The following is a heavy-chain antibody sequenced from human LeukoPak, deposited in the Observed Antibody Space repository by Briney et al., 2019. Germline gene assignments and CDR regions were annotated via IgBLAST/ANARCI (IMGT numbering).Heavy chain of an antibody. Sequence: GGSLRLSCAASGFSFSNYGMHWVRQAPGKGLEWVAFIRFDGTNKFYADSVEGRFTISRDNSQNTVSLQMNSLRAEDTAVYYCAKEIWPTVTIPGWTYFDYWGQGSLVTVSS. CDR2: IRFDGTNK. CDR1: GFSFSNYG. V-gene: IGHV3-30*02. D-gene: IGHD4-17*01. CDR3: AKEIWPTVTIPGWTYFDY. J-gene: IGHJ4*02.